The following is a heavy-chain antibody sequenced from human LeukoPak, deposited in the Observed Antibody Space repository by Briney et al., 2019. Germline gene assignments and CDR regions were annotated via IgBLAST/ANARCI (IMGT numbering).Heavy chain of an antibody. J-gene: IGHJ4*02. V-gene: IGHV3-23*01. CDR1: GFTFSSYA. CDR2: ISGSGGST. CDR3: DGYMGDTISGVVSFDY. D-gene: IGHD3-3*01. Sequence: GGSLRLSCAASGFTFSSYAMSWVRQAPVKGLEWVSAISGSGGSTYYADSVKGRFTISRDNSKNTLYLQMNSLRAEDTAVYYCDGYMGDTISGVVSFDYWGQGTLVTVSS.